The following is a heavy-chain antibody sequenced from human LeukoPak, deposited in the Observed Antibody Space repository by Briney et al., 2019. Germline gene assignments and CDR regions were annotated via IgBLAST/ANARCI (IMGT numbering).Heavy chain of an antibody. V-gene: IGHV3-23*01. CDR3: AKAPGGVAYYYDY. Sequence: PGGSLRLSCAASEVTFSSYAMSWVRQAPGKGLEWVSSINSSDGNIYYAGSVKGRFIISRDNSRNTLYLQMNSLRAEDTAVYYCAKAPGGVAYYYDYWGQGTLVTVSS. CDR1: EVTFSSYA. CDR2: INSSDGNI. J-gene: IGHJ4*02. D-gene: IGHD1-26*01.